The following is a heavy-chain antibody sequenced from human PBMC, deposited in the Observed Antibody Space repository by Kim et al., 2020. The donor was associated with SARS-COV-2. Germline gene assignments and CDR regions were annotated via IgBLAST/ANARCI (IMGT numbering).Heavy chain of an antibody. CDR1: GFTFSSYA. CDR3: ANYGSKWFDP. V-gene: IGHV3-23*03. Sequence: GGSLRLSCAASGFTFSSYAMSWVRQAPGKGLEWVSVIYSGGSSTYYADSVKGRFTISRDNSKNTLYLQMNSLRAEDTAVYYCANYGSKWFDPWGRGTLVTVSS. J-gene: IGHJ5*02. CDR2: IYSGGSST. D-gene: IGHD3-10*01.